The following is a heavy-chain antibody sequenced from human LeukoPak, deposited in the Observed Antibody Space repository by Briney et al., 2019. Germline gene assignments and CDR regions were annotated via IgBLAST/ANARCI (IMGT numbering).Heavy chain of an antibody. V-gene: IGHV4-34*01. CDR3: ARGRIVGATRWFDP. Sequence: SETLSLTCAVYGGSFSGYYWSWIRQPPGKGLEWIGEINHSGSTNYNPSLKSRVTISVDTSKNQFSLKLSSVTAADTAVYCCARGRIVGATRWFDPWGQGTLVTVSS. D-gene: IGHD1-26*01. CDR2: INHSGST. CDR1: GGSFSGYY. J-gene: IGHJ5*02.